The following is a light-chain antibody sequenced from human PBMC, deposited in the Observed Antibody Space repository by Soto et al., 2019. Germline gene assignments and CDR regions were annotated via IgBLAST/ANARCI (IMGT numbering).Light chain of an antibody. CDR3: QQYNNWPVT. J-gene: IGKJ1*01. CDR1: QSVSSN. CDR2: GAS. V-gene: IGKV3-15*01. Sequence: EIVMTQSPATLSVSPGERATLSCRASQSVSSNLAWYQQKPGQAPRLLVYGASTRATGIPARFSGSGSGTEVTLTISSLQSEDFAGDYCQQYNNWPVTFGQGTKVEIK.